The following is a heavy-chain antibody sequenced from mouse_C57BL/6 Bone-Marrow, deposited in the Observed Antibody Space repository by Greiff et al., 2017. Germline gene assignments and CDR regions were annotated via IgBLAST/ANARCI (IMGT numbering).Heavy chain of an antibody. Sequence: QVTLKESGPGLLQPSQTLSLTCSFSGFSLSTFGMGVGWIRQPSGKGLEWLAHIWWDDDKYYNPALKSRLTISKDTSKNQVFLKIANVDTADTATYYCARMVIYYDWYFDVWGTGTTVTVSS. CDR3: ARMVIYYDWYFDV. V-gene: IGHV8-8*01. J-gene: IGHJ1*03. CDR1: GFSLSTFGMG. D-gene: IGHD2-1*01. CDR2: IWWDDDK.